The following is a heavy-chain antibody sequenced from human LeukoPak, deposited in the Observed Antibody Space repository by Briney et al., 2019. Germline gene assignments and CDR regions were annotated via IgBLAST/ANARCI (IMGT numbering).Heavy chain of an antibody. CDR2: TSSSGTYI. CDR3: ARARPWQQLVGYYFDY. CDR1: GFTFSSYA. Sequence: GGSLRLSCAASGFTFSSYAMNWVRQAPGKGLEWVSSTSSSGTYIYYEDSFKGRFTISRDNAKNSLYLQMNSLRAEDTAIYYCARARPWQQLVGYYFDYWGQGTLVTVSS. J-gene: IGHJ4*02. V-gene: IGHV3-21*01. D-gene: IGHD6-13*01.